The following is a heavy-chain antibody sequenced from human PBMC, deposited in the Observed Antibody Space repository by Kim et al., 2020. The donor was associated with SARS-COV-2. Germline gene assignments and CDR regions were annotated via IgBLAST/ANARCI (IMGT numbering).Heavy chain of an antibody. CDR1: GGTFSSYA. CDR2: IIPIFGTA. J-gene: IGHJ6*02. V-gene: IGHV1-69*13. D-gene: IGHD3-3*01. Sequence: SVKVSCKASGGTFSSYAISWVRQAPGQGLEWMGGIIPIFGTANYAQKFQGRVTITADESTSTAYMELSSLRSEDTAVYYCARADYDFWSGYYTRYYGMDVWGQGTTVTVSS. CDR3: ARADYDFWSGYYTRYYGMDV.